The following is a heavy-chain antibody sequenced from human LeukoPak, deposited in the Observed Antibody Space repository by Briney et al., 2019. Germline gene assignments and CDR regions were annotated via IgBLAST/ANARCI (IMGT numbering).Heavy chain of an antibody. CDR2: IYHSGST. V-gene: IGHV4-30-2*01. J-gene: IGHJ4*02. D-gene: IGHD6-13*01. CDR3: ARAPVLGSSWLVGLDY. CDR1: GGSISSGGYS. Sequence: SETLSLTCAVSGGSISSGGYSWSWIRQPPGKGLEWIGYIYHSGSTYYNPSLKSRVTISVDRSKNQFSLKLSSVTAADTAVYYCARAPVLGSSWLVGLDYWGQGTLVTVSS.